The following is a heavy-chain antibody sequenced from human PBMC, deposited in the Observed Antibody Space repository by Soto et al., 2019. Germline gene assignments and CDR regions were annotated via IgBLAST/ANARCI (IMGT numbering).Heavy chain of an antibody. CDR2: IYTSGST. CDR1: GGSISSYY. CDR3: AREGFGELHPRFDY. V-gene: IGHV4-4*07. Sequence: SETLSLTCTVSGGSISSYYWSWIRQPAGKGLEWIGRIYTSGSTNYNPSLKSRVTMSVDTSKNQFSLKLSSVTAADTAVYYCAREGFGELHPRFDYWGQGTLVTVSS. D-gene: IGHD3-10*01. J-gene: IGHJ4*02.